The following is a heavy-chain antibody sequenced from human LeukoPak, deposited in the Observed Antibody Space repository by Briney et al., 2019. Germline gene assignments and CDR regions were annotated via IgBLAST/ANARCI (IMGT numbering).Heavy chain of an antibody. D-gene: IGHD3-3*01. CDR1: GGSISSYY. Sequence: SETLSLTCTVTGGSISSYYWSWIRQPAGKGLEWIGRIYTSGSTNYNPSLKSRVTISVDTSKNQFSLKLSSVTAADTAVYYCARGYYDFWSGYPSFDYWGQGTLVTVSS. V-gene: IGHV4-4*07. CDR2: IYTSGST. J-gene: IGHJ4*02. CDR3: ARGYYDFWSGYPSFDY.